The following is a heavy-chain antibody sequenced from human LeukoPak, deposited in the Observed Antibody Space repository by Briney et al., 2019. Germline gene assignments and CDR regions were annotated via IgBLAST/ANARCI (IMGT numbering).Heavy chain of an antibody. V-gene: IGHV3-21*01. CDR2: ITSSRSYI. Sequence: GGSLRLSCAASGFTFSSYAMNWVRQAPGKGLEWVSSITSSRSYIYYADSVKGRFTISRDNAKNSLYLQMNSLRAEDTAVYYRAGEFGYDYWGQGTLVTVSS. CDR3: AGEFGYDY. J-gene: IGHJ4*02. CDR1: GFTFSSYA. D-gene: IGHD3-10*01.